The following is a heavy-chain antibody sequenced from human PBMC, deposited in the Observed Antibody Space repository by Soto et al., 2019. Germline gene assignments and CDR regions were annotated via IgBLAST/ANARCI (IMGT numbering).Heavy chain of an antibody. V-gene: IGHV3-43*01. Sequence: GGSLRLSCAASGFTFDDYTMQWVRQAPGKGLEWVSLISWDGGITYYADSVKGRFTISRDNSKNSLYLQMNSLTTEDTALYYCAKAGAYNYGSYFDYWGQGTLVTAPQ. CDR3: AKAGAYNYGSYFDY. D-gene: IGHD5-18*01. J-gene: IGHJ4*02. CDR2: ISWDGGIT. CDR1: GFTFDDYT.